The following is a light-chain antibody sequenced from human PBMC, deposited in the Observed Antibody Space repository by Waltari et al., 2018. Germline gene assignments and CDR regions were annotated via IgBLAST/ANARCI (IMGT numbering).Light chain of an antibody. CDR3: CSYAGRGTYV. CDR1: PSDVWSYVL. V-gene: IGLV2-23*02. J-gene: IGLJ1*01. CDR2: EVF. Sequence: QSALTQPASVSGTPGQSITISCTGTPSDVWSYVLVPWYQHHPGEAPKLLICEVFKRPPDISRRFSGSKSGSTASLTISGLQPEDEADYYCCSYAGRGTYVFGSGTKVTV.